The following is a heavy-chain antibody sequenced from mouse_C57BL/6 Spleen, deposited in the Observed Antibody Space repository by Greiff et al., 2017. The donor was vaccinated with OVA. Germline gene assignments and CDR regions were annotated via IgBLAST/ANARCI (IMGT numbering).Heavy chain of an antibody. Sequence: EVKLMESGGGLVKPGGSLKLSCAASGFTFSSYAMSWVRQTPEQRLEWVATISDGGSYTYYPDNVKGRFTISRDNAKNNLYLQMSHLTSEDTAMYYCARDKGGDYFDYWGQGTTLTVSS. CDR1: GFTFSSYA. CDR2: ISDGGSYT. J-gene: IGHJ2*01. V-gene: IGHV5-4*01. CDR3: ARDKGGDYFDY.